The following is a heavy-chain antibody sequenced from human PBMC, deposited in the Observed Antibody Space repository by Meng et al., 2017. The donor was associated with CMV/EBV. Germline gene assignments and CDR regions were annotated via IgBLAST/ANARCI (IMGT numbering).Heavy chain of an antibody. CDR1: GYTFTSYD. D-gene: IGHD1-26*01. CDR2: INPDSGNT. J-gene: IGHJ5*02. V-gene: IGHV1-8*02. Sequence: ASVKVSCKASGYTFTSYDINWVPQATGQGLEWVGWINPDSGNTGYAEKFQGRVTMTRNNSMNTAYMELSSLRSEDTAVYYCARGLVLGAMNWYDPWGQGTLVTVSS. CDR3: ARGLVLGAMNWYDP.